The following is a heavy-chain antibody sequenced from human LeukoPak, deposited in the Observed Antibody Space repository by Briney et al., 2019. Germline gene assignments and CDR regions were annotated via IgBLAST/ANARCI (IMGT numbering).Heavy chain of an antibody. CDR3: ATYSGYAAY. D-gene: IGHD5-12*01. J-gene: IGHJ4*02. CDR1: GYTLTELA. V-gene: IGHV1-24*01. Sequence: ASVKVSCKVSGYTLTELAIHWVRQAPGKGLEWMGGFDPEDVETIYAQKFQGRVAMTEDTYTDTAYMELSSLRSEDTAVYYCATYSGYAAYWGQGTLVSVSS. CDR2: FDPEDVET.